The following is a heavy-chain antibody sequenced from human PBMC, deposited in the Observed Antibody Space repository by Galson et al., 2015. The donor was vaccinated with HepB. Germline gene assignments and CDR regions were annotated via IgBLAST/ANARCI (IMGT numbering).Heavy chain of an antibody. V-gene: IGHV3-21*04. Sequence: SLRLSCAASGFTFSSYSMNWVRQAPGKGLEWVSSISSSSSYIYYADSVKGRFTISRDNAKNSLYLQMNSLRAEDTAVYYCARDMGRNAYCGGDCYSVAFDIWGQGTMVTVSS. CDR3: ARDMGRNAYCGGDCYSVAFDI. D-gene: IGHD2-21*02. CDR2: ISSSSSYI. J-gene: IGHJ3*02. CDR1: GFTFSSYS.